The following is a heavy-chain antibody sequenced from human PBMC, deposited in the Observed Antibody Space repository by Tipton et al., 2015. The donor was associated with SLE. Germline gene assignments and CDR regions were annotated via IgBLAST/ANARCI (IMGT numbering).Heavy chain of an antibody. V-gene: IGHV4-39*07. D-gene: IGHD3-10*01. CDR2: RCYTGST. CDR3: ARPQARRGPFDS. Sequence: TLSLICTVSGGSMSSSDCYWGWVRQSPGRGLEWIGSRCYTGSTYYNPSLESRVTMSVDASKNQFSLRLSSVTAADTAIYYCARPQARRGPFDSWGQGTLVTVSS. CDR1: GGSMSSSDCY. J-gene: IGHJ4*02.